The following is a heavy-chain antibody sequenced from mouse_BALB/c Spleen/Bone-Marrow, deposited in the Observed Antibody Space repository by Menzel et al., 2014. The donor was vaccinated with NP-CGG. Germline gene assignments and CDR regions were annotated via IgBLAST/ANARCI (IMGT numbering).Heavy chain of an antibody. V-gene: IGHV1S135*01. CDR3: AGGDDYLYYAMDY. CDR1: GYSFTDYD. D-gene: IGHD2-4*01. Sequence: EVKVVESGPELVKPGASVKVSCKASGYSFTDYDMYWVKQSHGKSLEWIGYIDPYNGGNTYNQKFKGKATLTVDKSSSTAFMHLNSLTSEDSAVYYCAGGDDYLYYAMDYWGQGTSVTVSS. J-gene: IGHJ4*01. CDR2: IDPYNGGN.